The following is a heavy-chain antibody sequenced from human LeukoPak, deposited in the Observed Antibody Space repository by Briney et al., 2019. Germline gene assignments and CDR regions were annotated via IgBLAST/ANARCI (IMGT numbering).Heavy chain of an antibody. CDR2: IYYSGST. CDR1: GGSISGYY. Sequence: SQTLSLTCTVSGGSISGYYWNWIRQPPGKGLEWIGYIYYSGSTNYNPSLKSRVTISLDTSKNQFALKLSSVTAADTAVYYCARQTGYGLVSFDFWGQGTLVTVSS. J-gene: IGHJ4*02. CDR3: ARQTGYGLVSFDF. D-gene: IGHD3-10*01. V-gene: IGHV4-59*08.